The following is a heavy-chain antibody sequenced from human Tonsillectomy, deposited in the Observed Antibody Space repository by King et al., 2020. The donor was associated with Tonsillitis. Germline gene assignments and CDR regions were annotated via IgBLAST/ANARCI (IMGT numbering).Heavy chain of an antibody. D-gene: IGHD2-2*01. Sequence: QLVQSGAEVRNPGASVKVSCKASGYTFTSYYMHWVRQAPGQGLEWMGMINPSGGSTSYAQNFQDRVTMTRDTSTNTVYMELSSLRSEDTAVYYCARERPCSSVSCYGGSWFDPWGQGTLVTVSS. J-gene: IGHJ5*02. CDR3: ARERPCSSVSCYGGSWFDP. CDR1: GYTFTSYY. V-gene: IGHV1-46*01. CDR2: INPSGGST.